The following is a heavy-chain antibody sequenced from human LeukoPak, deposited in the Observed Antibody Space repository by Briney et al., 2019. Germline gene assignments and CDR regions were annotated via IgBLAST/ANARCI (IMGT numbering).Heavy chain of an antibody. D-gene: IGHD2-21*02. V-gene: IGHV3-33*08. CDR1: GFTFSAYT. J-gene: IGHJ6*02. Sequence: GGSLRLSCSVSGFTFSAYTMHWVRQAPGKGLEWVAVIWYDGSNKYYADSVKGRFTISRDNSKNTLYLQMNSLRAEDTAVYYCARGPTRVTSYYYYGMDVWGQGTTVTVSS. CDR2: IWYDGSNK. CDR3: ARGPTRVTSYYYYGMDV.